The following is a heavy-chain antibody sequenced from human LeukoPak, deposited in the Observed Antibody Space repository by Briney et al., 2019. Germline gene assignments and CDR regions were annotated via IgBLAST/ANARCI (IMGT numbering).Heavy chain of an antibody. CDR2: IYYSGST. CDR3: ARDQSAHLWFGELLLYYFDY. CDR1: GGSISSYY. V-gene: IGHV4-59*12. D-gene: IGHD3-10*01. Sequence: SETLSLTCTVSGGSISSYYWSWIRQPPGKGLEWIGYIYYSGSTNYNPSLKSRVTISVDTSKNQFSLKLSSVTAADTAVYYCARDQSAHLWFGELLLYYFDYWGQGTLVTVSS. J-gene: IGHJ4*02.